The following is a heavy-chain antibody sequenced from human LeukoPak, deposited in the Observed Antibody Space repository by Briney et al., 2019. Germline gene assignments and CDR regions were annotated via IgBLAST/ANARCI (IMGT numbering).Heavy chain of an antibody. CDR3: ARKYPDHWFDP. CDR1: GGSISSGNFY. J-gene: IGHJ5*02. Sequence: SETLSLTCTVSGGSISSGNFYWSWIRQPPGKGLEWIGYIFYLGSTHYNLSLKSRVTMSVDTSKNQFSLILRSVTAADTAVYYCARKYPDHWFDPWGQGTLVTVS. D-gene: IGHD6-6*01. V-gene: IGHV4-30-4*01. CDR2: IFYLGST.